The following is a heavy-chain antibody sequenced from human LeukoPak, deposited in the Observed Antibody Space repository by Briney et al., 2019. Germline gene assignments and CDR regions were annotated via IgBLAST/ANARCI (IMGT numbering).Heavy chain of an antibody. CDR3: ARGRRDGYIEFDY. J-gene: IGHJ4*02. CDR1: GFTFSSYS. Sequence: GGSLRLSCAASGFTFSSYSMNWVRQAPGKGLEWVSSISSSSSYIYYADSVKGRFTISRDNAKNSLYLQMNSLRAEDTAVYYCARGRRDGYIEFDYWGQGTLVTVSS. V-gene: IGHV3-21*01. D-gene: IGHD5-24*01. CDR2: ISSSSSYI.